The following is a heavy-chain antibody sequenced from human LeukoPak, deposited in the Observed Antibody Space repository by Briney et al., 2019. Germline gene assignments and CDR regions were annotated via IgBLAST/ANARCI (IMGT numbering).Heavy chain of an antibody. V-gene: IGHV4-34*01. CDR3: AREEVGTPMVSS. Sequence: SETLSLTCAVYGGSFSGYYWGWIRQPPGKGLEWIGSIYYNGGTYYNPSLKSRVTISIDTSKNQFSLKLSSMTAADTAVYYCAREEVGTPMVSSWGQGTLVTVSS. CDR1: GGSFSGYY. D-gene: IGHD5-18*01. CDR2: IYYNGGT. J-gene: IGHJ5*02.